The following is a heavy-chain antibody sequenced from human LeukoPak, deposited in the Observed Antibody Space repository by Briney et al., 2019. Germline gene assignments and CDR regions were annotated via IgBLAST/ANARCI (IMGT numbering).Heavy chain of an antibody. J-gene: IGHJ4*02. V-gene: IGHV4-4*07. CDR3: AREEGAGYSYGSSFDY. Sequence: SETLSLTCTVSGGSISSYHWSWIRQPAGKGLEWIGRIYTSGSTNYNPSLKSRVTMSVDTSKNQFSLKLSSVTAADTAVYYCAREEGAGYSYGSSFDYWGQGTLVTVSS. D-gene: IGHD5-18*01. CDR1: GGSISSYH. CDR2: IYTSGST.